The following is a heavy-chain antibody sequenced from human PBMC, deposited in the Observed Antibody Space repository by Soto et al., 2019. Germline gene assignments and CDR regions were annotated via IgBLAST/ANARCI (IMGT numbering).Heavy chain of an antibody. V-gene: IGHV3-74*01. Sequence: GGSLRLSCAASGFTFSSYWMHWVRQAPGKGLVWVSRINSDGSSTSYADSVKGRFTISRDNAKNTLYLQMNSLRAEDTAVYYCARDVATIVYYYGMDVWGQGTTVTVSS. CDR1: GFTFSSYW. CDR3: ARDVATIVYYYGMDV. D-gene: IGHD5-12*01. J-gene: IGHJ6*02. CDR2: INSDGSST.